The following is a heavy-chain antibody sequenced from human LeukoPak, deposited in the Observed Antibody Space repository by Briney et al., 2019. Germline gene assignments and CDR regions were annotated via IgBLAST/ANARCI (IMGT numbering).Heavy chain of an antibody. CDR3: AREYCDINNCCPALGY. CDR1: GFTFGNYA. CDR2: MTSNGGRA. Sequence: GGSLRLSCAASGFTFGNYAMHWVRQAPGKGLEYVSAMTSNGGRAYYANSVKGRFTISRDNFKNTLYLQMGSLRAEDMAVYYCAREYCDINNCCPALGYWGQGTLVTVSS. J-gene: IGHJ4*02. D-gene: IGHD3-22*01. V-gene: IGHV3-64*01.